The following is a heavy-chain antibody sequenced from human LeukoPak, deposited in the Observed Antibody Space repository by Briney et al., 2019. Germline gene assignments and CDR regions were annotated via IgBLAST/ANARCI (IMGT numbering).Heavy chain of an antibody. J-gene: IGHJ4*02. CDR3: ARDYYDSSGYFDY. D-gene: IGHD3-22*01. V-gene: IGHV3-23*01. CDR1: GITFSSYA. CDR2: ISGNGGST. Sequence: GGSLRLSCVASGITFSSYAMSWVRQAPGKGLEWVSGISGNGGSTYYADSVKGRSTISRDNSKNTLYLQMNSLRAEDTAVYYCARDYYDSSGYFDYWGQGTLVTVSS.